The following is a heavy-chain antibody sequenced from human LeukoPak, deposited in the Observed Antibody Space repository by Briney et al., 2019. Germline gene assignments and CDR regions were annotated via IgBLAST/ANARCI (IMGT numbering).Heavy chain of an antibody. D-gene: IGHD5-18*01. CDR1: GFIFSSYS. V-gene: IGHV3-21*01. J-gene: IGHJ4*02. CDR3: ARDFSGYSYGYGY. Sequence: GGSLRLSCAASGFIFSSYSMNWVRQAPGKGLEWVSSISSSSSYIYYAESVKGRFTISRDNAKNSLYLQMNSLRAEDTAVYYCARDFSGYSYGYGYWGQGTLVTVSS. CDR2: ISSSSSYI.